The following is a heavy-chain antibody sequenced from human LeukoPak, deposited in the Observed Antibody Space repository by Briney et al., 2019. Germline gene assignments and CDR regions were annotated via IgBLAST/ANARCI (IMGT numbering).Heavy chain of an antibody. CDR2: ISAYNGNT. CDR3: ARDLSWNDVQFGGGYMDV. CDR1: GYTFTSYG. V-gene: IGHV1-18*01. D-gene: IGHD1-1*01. Sequence: ASVKVSCKASGYTFTSYGISWVRQAPGQGLECMGWISAYNGNTNYAQKLQGRVTMTTDTSTSTAYMELRSLRSDDTAVYYCARDLSWNDVQFGGGYMDVWGKGTTVTVSS. J-gene: IGHJ6*03.